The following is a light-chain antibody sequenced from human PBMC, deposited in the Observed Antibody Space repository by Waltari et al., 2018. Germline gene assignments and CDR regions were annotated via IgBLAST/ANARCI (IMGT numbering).Light chain of an antibody. Sequence: EIVLTQSPATLSLSPGERATLSCRASQSVSSYLAWYQQKPGQAPRLLIYDASNRATGIPARFSCSGSGTDFTLTISSLKPEDFAVYYCQKRSNWSWTFGQGPKVEIK. CDR1: QSVSSY. CDR3: QKRSNWSWT. V-gene: IGKV3-11*01. CDR2: DAS. J-gene: IGKJ1*01.